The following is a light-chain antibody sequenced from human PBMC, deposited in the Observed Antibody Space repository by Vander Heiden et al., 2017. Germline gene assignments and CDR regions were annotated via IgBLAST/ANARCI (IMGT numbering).Light chain of an antibody. V-gene: IGKV3-11*01. J-gene: IGKJ4*01. CDR3: QQRSNWPLT. CDR2: DAS. Sequence: IFLTQSPATLSLSPGERATLSCRASQSVSSYLAWYQQKPGQAPRLLIYDASNRATGIPARFSGSGSGTDFTLTISSLEPEDFAVYYCQQRSNWPLTFGGGTKVEIK. CDR1: QSVSSY.